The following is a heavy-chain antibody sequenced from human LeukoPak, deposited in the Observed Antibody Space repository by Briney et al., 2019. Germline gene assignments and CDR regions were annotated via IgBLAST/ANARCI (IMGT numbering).Heavy chain of an antibody. CDR2: ISYDGSNK. CDR1: GFTFGSYA. D-gene: IGHD6-19*01. Sequence: GGSLRLSCAASGFTFGSYAMHWVRQAPGKGLEWVAVISYDGSNKYYADSVKGRFTISRDNFKNTLYLQMNSLRAEDTAVYYCARRRSSIAVVAQGGVDAWGQGTLVTVSS. V-gene: IGHV3-30*04. J-gene: IGHJ5*02. CDR3: ARRRSSIAVVAQGGVDA.